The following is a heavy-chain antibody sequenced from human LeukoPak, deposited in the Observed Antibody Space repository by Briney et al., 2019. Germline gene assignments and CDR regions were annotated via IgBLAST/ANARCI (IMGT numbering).Heavy chain of an antibody. CDR3: LVAAAALGSQH. CDR2: INHSGST. V-gene: IGHV4-34*01. J-gene: IGHJ1*01. CDR1: GGSFTGLY. Sequence: SETLSLTCAVNGGSFTGLYWNWIRPPPGKGLEWIGEINHSGSTSYNPSLKSRATISVDTSRNQFSLKLSSMTAADTAVYYCLVAAAALGSQHWGQGTLVTVSS. D-gene: IGHD6-13*01.